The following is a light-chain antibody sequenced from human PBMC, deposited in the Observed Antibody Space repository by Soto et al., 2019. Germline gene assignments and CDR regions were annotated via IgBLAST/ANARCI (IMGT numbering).Light chain of an antibody. V-gene: IGKV3-20*01. CDR2: GAS. J-gene: IGKJ5*01. CDR1: PTVISNS. Sequence: VSPQSPLTLSLCKREGGTLACRASPTVISNSLAWYQQKPGQPPRLLIHGASTRAPGIPARFSGSGSGTDFTLTISRLEPEDFAVYYCQQYDSSPITSAQRGLPAIK. CDR3: QQYDSSPIT.